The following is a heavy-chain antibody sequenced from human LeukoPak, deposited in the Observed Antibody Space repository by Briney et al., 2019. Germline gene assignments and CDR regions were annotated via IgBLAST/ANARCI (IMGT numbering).Heavy chain of an antibody. D-gene: IGHD2-2*01. CDR3: ARRKRYQLLSFDY. CDR1: GGSISSNSYY. CDR2: IYYSGST. V-gene: IGHV4-39*07. Sequence: SETLSLTCTVSGGSISSNSYYWGWIRQPPGKGLEWIGSIYYSGSTYYNPSLKSRVTISVDTSKNQFSLKLSSVTAADTAVYYCARRKRYQLLSFDYWGQGTLVTVSS. J-gene: IGHJ4*02.